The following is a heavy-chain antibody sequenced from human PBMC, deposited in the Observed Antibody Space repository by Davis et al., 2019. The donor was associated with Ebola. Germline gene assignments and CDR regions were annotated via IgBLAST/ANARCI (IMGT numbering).Heavy chain of an antibody. CDR3: AKGAGYSSSFFDY. CDR1: GFTFDDYA. J-gene: IGHJ4*02. Sequence: GGSLRLSCAASGFTFDDYAMHWVRQAPGKGLEWVSGISWNSGSIGYADSVKGRFTISKDNAKNSLYLQMNSLRAEDTALYYCAKGAGYSSSFFDYWGQGTLVTVSS. D-gene: IGHD6-13*01. CDR2: ISWNSGSI. V-gene: IGHV3-9*01.